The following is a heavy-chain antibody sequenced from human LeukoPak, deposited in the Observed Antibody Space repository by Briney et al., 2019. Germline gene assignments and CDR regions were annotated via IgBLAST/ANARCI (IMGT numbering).Heavy chain of an antibody. CDR2: INPSGDST. V-gene: IGHV1-46*01. Sequence: ASVKVSCKASGQSLTGYFIHWVRQAPGQGLEWMGVINPSGDSTTYAQNFQGRVTMTRDTSTSTVYMELRSLRSEDTAIYYCAKLATSDTGETYWGQGTLVTVSS. J-gene: IGHJ4*02. CDR1: GQSLTGYF. D-gene: IGHD3-16*01. CDR3: AKLATSDTGETY.